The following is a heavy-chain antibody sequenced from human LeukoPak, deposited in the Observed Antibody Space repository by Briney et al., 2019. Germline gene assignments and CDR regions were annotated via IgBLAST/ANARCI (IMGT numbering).Heavy chain of an antibody. D-gene: IGHD3-22*01. CDR2: IKEDGSGK. Sequence: PGGSLRLSCAASGFTFSSYWMSWVRQAPGKGLEWVANIKEDGSGKYYVDSVKGRFTISRDNSKNTLYLQMNTLRVEDTAVYYCARGLFLSGYLDAFDTWGQGTVVTASS. J-gene: IGHJ3*02. V-gene: IGHV3-7*03. CDR1: GFTFSSYW. CDR3: ARGLFLSGYLDAFDT.